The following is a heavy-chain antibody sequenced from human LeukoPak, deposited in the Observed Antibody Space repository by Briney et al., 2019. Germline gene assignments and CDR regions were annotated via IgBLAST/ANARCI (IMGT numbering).Heavy chain of an antibody. Sequence: PGGSLRLSCAASGFTFSIYDMHWVRQVTGKGLEWVSGIDTAGGTYYPDSVKGRFTMSRENAKNSLHLQMNSLRAEDTAVYYCAKLYDFWSGYISSYYYYMDVWGKGTTVTVSS. CDR1: GFTFSIYD. CDR3: AKLYDFWSGYISSYYYYMDV. D-gene: IGHD3-3*01. J-gene: IGHJ6*03. CDR2: IDTAGGT. V-gene: IGHV3-13*01.